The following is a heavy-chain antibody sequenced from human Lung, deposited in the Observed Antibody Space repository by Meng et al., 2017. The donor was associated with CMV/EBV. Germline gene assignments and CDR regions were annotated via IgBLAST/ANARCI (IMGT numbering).Heavy chain of an antibody. J-gene: IGHJ4*02. CDR3: ARGINGGCGD. D-gene: IGHD4-23*01. CDR1: GDIFSSNSAA. V-gene: IGHV6-1*01. Sequence: QVQLQQSGPGLVKPSQTLSLTFAISGDIFSSNSAAWHWIRQSPSRGLEWLGRTYYRPKWYHEYAVSVKSRITISPDTPKNQFSLQLNSMTPEDTAVYYCARGINGGCGDWGQGTLVTVSS. CDR2: TYYRPKWYH.